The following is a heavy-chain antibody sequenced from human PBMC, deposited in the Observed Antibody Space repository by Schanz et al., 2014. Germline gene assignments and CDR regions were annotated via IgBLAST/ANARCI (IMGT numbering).Heavy chain of an antibody. Sequence: QVQLVQSGAAVKTPGSSVTVSCKASGDTLSSSSISWVRQAPGQGLEWMGRIIPNLGSANYAQKFQGRVTITADKSTSTVYMELSSLRSEDTAIYYCARGNTIFGVVILGWLDPWGQGTLVTVSS. CDR2: IIPNLGSA. J-gene: IGHJ5*02. V-gene: IGHV1-69*08. CDR3: ARGNTIFGVVILGWLDP. D-gene: IGHD3-3*01. CDR1: GDTLSSSS.